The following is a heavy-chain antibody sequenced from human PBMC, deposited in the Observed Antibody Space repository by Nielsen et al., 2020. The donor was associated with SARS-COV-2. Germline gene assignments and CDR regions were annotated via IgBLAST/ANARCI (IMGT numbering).Heavy chain of an antibody. D-gene: IGHD3-22*01. CDR1: GGSINSSSYY. Sequence: SETLSLTCTVSGGSINSSSYYWGWIRQPPGKGLEWIGSIYYSGSTYYNPSLKSRVTISVDTSKNQFSLKLSSVTAADTAVYYCARETYYYDSSGYYYFDYWGQGTLVTVSS. J-gene: IGHJ4*02. CDR2: IYYSGST. CDR3: ARETYYYDSSGYYYFDY. V-gene: IGHV4-39*01.